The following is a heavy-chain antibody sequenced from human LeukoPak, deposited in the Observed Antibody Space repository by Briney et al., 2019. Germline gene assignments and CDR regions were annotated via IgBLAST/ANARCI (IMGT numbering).Heavy chain of an antibody. CDR1: GFPFRDYA. V-gene: IGHV3-49*01. Sequence: GGSLRLSCTTSGFPFRDYAILWFRRAPGKGLEFVGFIRKDAYAGTTAYAASVKGRFTLSRDGSKSIAYLQMNSLQTEDTGVYFCTRDLQVQNCFDYWGQGTLVTVPS. CDR2: IRKDAYAGTT. D-gene: IGHD1-1*01. CDR3: TRDLQVQNCFDY. J-gene: IGHJ4*02.